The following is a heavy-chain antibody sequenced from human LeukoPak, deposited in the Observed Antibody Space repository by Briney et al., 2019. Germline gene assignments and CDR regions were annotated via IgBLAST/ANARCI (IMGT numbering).Heavy chain of an antibody. CDR2: TYYRSKWYN. J-gene: IGHJ6*02. Sequence: SQTLSLTCVISGESVSSNSAAWTWIRQSPSRGIEWLGRTYYRSKWYNDYAVSVKSRMIINPDTFKNQFSLQLNSVIPEDTAVYYCARVERASYFHYGMDVWGQGTTVIVSS. CDR1: GESVSSNSAA. D-gene: IGHD3-9*01. V-gene: IGHV6-1*01. CDR3: ARVERASYFHYGMDV.